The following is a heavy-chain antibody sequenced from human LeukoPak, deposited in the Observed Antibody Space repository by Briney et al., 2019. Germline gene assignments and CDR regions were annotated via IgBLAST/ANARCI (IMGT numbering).Heavy chain of an antibody. J-gene: IGHJ4*02. CDR3: ARVGWVTSFVES. D-gene: IGHD2-21*02. V-gene: IGHV4-31*01. CDR2: MYRNGRS. Sequence: SVTLSLPCTVSGDSLSRCGYYWSWSRQPPGKGLDTIYYMYRNGRSYSNPAHQSLVTISVDTSKYQFSLKLSSVTAADTAIYYCARVGWVTSFVESWGQGTQVTVSS. CDR1: GDSLSRCGYY.